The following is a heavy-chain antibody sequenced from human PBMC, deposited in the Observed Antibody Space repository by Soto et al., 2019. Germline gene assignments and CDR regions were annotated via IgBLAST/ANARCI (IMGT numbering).Heavy chain of an antibody. Sequence: QVQLVQSGAEVKKPGSSVKVSCKASGGTFSSYTISWVRQAPGQGLEWMGRIIPILGIANYAQKFQGRVXITADKSTSTXXMXLXXLRSEDTAVYYCARSPTYYYDSSGYYDYYYYGMDVWGQGTTVTVSS. D-gene: IGHD3-22*01. CDR1: GGTFSSYT. CDR2: IIPILGIA. CDR3: ARSPTYYYDSSGYYDYYYYGMDV. J-gene: IGHJ6*02. V-gene: IGHV1-69*02.